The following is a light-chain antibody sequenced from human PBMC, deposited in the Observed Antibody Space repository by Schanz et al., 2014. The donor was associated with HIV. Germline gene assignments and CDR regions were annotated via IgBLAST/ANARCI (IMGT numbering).Light chain of an antibody. V-gene: IGLV1-44*01. J-gene: IGLJ3*02. CDR3: ATWDESLNVWV. CDR1: SSNFRSNA. CDR2: NTN. Sequence: QSVLTQPPSASGTPGQRVTISCSGSSSNFRSNAVNWYQQLPGTAPKLLIYNTNVRPSGVPDRFSGSKSGTSASLAISGLQSEDEADYYCATWDESLNVWVFGGGTKVTVL.